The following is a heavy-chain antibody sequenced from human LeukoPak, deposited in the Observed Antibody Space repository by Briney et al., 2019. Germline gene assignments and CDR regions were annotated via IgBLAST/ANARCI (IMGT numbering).Heavy chain of an antibody. J-gene: IGHJ6*03. CDR1: GFTFSSYA. D-gene: IGHD3-10*01. CDR3: ARDRGNYGSGTNYYYYYYMDV. CDR2: ISFDGTDA. Sequence: GGSLRLSCAASGFTFSSYAIHWVRQAPGKGLEWVAVISFDGTDAFYADSVKGRFTISRDNSKNSLYLQMNSLRAEDTAVYYCARDRGNYGSGTNYYYYYYMDVWGKGTTVTISS. V-gene: IGHV3-30*04.